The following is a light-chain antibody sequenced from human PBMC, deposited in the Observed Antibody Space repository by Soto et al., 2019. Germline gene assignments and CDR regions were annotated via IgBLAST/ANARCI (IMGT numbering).Light chain of an antibody. V-gene: IGLV2-14*03. CDR3: TSYRNGPLYV. CDR2: DVT. CDR1: GAHAATSNL. Sequence: QSVLTQPASVSGSPGQSITISCTGIGAHAATSNLVSWYQHHPGKAPRLILYDVTHRTSGISNRFSGSKSGDSASLTISGLQAEDEAHYYCTSYRNGPLYVFGTGNKVTVL. J-gene: IGLJ1*01.